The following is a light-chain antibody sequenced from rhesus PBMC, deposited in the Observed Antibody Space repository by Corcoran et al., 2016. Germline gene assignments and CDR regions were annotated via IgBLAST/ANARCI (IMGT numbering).Light chain of an antibody. Sequence: DIQLTQSPSSLSASVGDRVTITCRASQGISSYLAWYQQKPGKAPKLLIYDASNLQSGVPSRFSGRGSGTDFTLTISSLQPEDFAVYYCQQRNSYPPTFGGGTKVEIK. V-gene: IGKV1-38*01. CDR1: QGISSY. CDR2: DAS. J-gene: IGKJ4*01. CDR3: QQRNSYPPT.